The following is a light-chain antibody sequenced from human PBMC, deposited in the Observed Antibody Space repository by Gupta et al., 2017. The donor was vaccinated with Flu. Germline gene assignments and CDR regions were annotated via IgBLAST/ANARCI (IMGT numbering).Light chain of an antibody. CDR2: GAS. CDR3: QQYNNWPPPT. Sequence: ATLSVSPGERATLSCRASQSVSSNLAWYQQKPGQAPRLLIYGASTRATGIPARFSGSGSGTEFTLTISSLQSEDFAVYYCQQYNNWPPPTFGQGTRLEIK. CDR1: QSVSSN. V-gene: IGKV3-15*01. J-gene: IGKJ5*01.